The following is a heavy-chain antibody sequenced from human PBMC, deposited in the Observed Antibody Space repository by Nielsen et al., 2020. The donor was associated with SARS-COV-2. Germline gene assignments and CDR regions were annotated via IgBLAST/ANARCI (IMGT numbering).Heavy chain of an antibody. J-gene: IGHJ4*02. D-gene: IGHD6-6*01. CDR3: AKSIAIDF. Sequence: ASVKVSCKTSGFTFTSYYIHWVRQAPGQGLEWMGITNPSDGRTTYAQKFQGRVTMTTDTSTSTAYMELRSLRSDDTAVYYCAKSIAIDFWGPGTLVTVSS. CDR2: TNPSDGRT. CDR1: GFTFTSYY. V-gene: IGHV1-46*01.